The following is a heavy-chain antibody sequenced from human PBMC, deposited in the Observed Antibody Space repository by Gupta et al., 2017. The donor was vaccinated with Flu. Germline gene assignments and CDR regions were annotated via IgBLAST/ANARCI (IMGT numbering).Heavy chain of an antibody. V-gene: IGHV3-30*18. CDR3: AKGYDLWNGYNYFDP. J-gene: IGHJ5*02. CDR1: YG. CDR2: MSDDGTNE. D-gene: IGHD3-3*01. Sequence: YGMHWVRQAPGKGLEWVAVMSDDGTNEYYTDSVKGRFTISRDNSKNTLFLQMNSLRPEDTAVYYCAKGYDLWNGYNYFDPWGQGTLVTVSS.